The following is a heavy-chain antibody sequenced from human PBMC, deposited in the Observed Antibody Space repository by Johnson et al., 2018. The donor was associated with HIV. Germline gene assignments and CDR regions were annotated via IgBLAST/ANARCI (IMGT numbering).Heavy chain of an antibody. CDR2: INWNGGST. CDR3: ARDIGLTGDPVGDAFDI. V-gene: IGHV3-20*04. Sequence: DVQLVESGGGLVKPGGSLRLSCAASGFTFSDYYMSWVRQAPGKGLEWVSGINWNGGSTGYADSVKGRFTISRDNAKNSLYLQMNSLRAEDTAVYYCARDIGLTGDPVGDAFDIWGQGTMVTVSS. D-gene: IGHD7-27*01. J-gene: IGHJ3*02. CDR1: GFTFSDYY.